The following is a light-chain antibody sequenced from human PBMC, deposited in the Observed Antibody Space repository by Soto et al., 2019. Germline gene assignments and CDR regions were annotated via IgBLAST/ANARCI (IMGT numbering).Light chain of an antibody. CDR2: AAS. V-gene: IGKV1-27*01. CDR3: QQHNSAPVT. Sequence: TQSPGTLSLSPGERVTITCRASLRVSNYFAWYQQKPGNIPHRLIYAASTLQAGVTSRFSGSGSGTAFTTTTSSLQPADVAADYCQQHNSAPVTFGRGTKVDIK. J-gene: IGKJ4*01. CDR1: LRVSNY.